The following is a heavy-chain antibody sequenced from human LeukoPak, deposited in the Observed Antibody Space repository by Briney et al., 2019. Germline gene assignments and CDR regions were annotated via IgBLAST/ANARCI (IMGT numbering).Heavy chain of an antibody. D-gene: IGHD2-8*01. CDR3: ARVRRWAVYAMDV. CDR1: GGSFSGYY. CDR2: INHSGGT. J-gene: IGHJ6*02. Sequence: SETLSLTCAVYGGSFSGYYWSWIRQPPGKGLEWIGEINHSGGTNYNPSLKSRVTISVDTSKNQFSLKLSSVTAADTAVYYCARVRRWAVYAMDVWGQGTTVTVSS. V-gene: IGHV4-34*01.